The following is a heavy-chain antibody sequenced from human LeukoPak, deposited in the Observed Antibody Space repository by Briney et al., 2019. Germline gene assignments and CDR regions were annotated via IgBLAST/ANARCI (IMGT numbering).Heavy chain of an antibody. Sequence: GGSLRLSFEGSGFTFNKFWINWVRHVPGRGLEWVANISPDGSVRKYVDSVKGRFAISRDNAQNSVSLHMSSLRPDDTAIYYCARVISFGDTSDPWGQGTHVIVSS. CDR3: ARVISFGDTSDP. CDR2: ISPDGSVR. D-gene: IGHD3-10*01. V-gene: IGHV3-7*01. CDR1: GFTFNKFW. J-gene: IGHJ5*02.